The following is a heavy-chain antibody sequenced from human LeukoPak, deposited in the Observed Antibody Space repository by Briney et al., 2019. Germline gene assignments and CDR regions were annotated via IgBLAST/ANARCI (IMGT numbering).Heavy chain of an antibody. V-gene: IGHV1-24*01. CDR2: FDPEDGET. Sequence: AASVKVSCKVSGYTLTELSMHWVRQAPGKGREWMGGFDPEDGETIYAQKFQGRVTMTEDTSTDTAYMELSSLRSEDTAVYYCATGPRSTGPSDYYGMDVWGQGTTVTVSS. CDR3: ATGPRSTGPSDYYGMDV. J-gene: IGHJ6*02. D-gene: IGHD4-17*01. CDR1: GYTLTELS.